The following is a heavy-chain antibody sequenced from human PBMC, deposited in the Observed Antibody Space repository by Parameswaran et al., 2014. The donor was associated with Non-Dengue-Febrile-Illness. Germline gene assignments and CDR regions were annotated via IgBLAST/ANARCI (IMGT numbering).Heavy chain of an antibody. CDR2: VNSDGSRT. Sequence: APERGLVWVSRVNSDGSRTSYADSVKGRFTISRDNAKNTLYLQMNSLRAEDTAVYYCARDGSWYAMDVWGQGTTVTVSS. V-gene: IGHV3-74*01. D-gene: IGHD6-13*01. J-gene: IGHJ6*02. CDR3: ARDGSWYAMDV.